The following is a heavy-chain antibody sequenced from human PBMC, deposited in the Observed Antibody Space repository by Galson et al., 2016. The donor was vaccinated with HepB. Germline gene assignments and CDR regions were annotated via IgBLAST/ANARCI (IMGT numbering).Heavy chain of an antibody. CDR3: ARTFTDSRNWFDS. V-gene: IGHV4-30-2*01. Sequence: LSLTCAVSGGSISTAGSSWSWIRQPPGKGLEWIGSIYHTGTTYYNPSLKSRVTISVDRSKNQFSLNLNSVTAADTSIYYCARTFTDSRNWFDSWGQGTLVAVSS. CDR2: IYHTGTT. J-gene: IGHJ5*01. CDR1: GGSISTAGSS. D-gene: IGHD2-21*02.